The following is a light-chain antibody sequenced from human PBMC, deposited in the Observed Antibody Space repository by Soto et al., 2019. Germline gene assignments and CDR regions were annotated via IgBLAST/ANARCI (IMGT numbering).Light chain of an antibody. J-gene: IGKJ4*01. Sequence: EIVLTQSPGTLSLSPGERATLSCRASQSVSSSYLAWYQQKPGQAPGLLIYGASSRATGIPDRFSGSGSGIYFTLTSSRLEPEDFAVYYCQQYGSSPLTFGGGTKVEIK. CDR1: QSVSSSY. CDR2: GAS. CDR3: QQYGSSPLT. V-gene: IGKV3-20*01.